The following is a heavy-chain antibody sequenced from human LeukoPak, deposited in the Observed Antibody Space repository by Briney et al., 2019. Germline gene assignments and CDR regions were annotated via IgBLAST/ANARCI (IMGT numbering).Heavy chain of an antibody. CDR1: GFTFSSYA. D-gene: IGHD2-2*01. Sequence: GGSLRLSCAASGFTFSSYAMSWVRQAPGKGLEWVSAISGSGGSTYYADSVKGRFTISRDNSKNTLYLQMDSLRAEDTAVYYCAKAPVVPAAIGYYYYGMDVWGQGTTVTVSS. CDR3: AKAPVVPAAIGYYYYGMDV. J-gene: IGHJ6*02. V-gene: IGHV3-23*01. CDR2: ISGSGGST.